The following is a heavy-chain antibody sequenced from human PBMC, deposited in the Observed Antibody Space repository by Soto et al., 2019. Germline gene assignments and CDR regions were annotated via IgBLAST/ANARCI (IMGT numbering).Heavy chain of an antibody. J-gene: IGHJ6*03. CDR1: GFTFSSYG. Sequence: PGGSLRLSCAASGFTFSSYGMHWVRQAPGKGLEWVEVIWYDGSNKYYADSVKGRFTISRDNSKNTLYLQMNSLRAEDTAVYYCARDHGQAAAANYYYYYMDVWGKGTTVTVSS. CDR3: ARDHGQAAAANYYYYYMDV. D-gene: IGHD2-15*01. CDR2: IWYDGSNK. V-gene: IGHV3-33*01.